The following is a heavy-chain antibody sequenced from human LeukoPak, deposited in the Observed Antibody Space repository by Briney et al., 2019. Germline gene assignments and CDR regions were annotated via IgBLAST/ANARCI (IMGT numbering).Heavy chain of an antibody. J-gene: IGHJ5*02. D-gene: IGHD3-22*01. V-gene: IGHV1-2*02. CDR3: ARDINGYYYDSHGYYPTDL. CDR2: INPNSGGT. Sequence: ASVKVSCKASGYTFTGYYMHWVRQAPGQGLEWMGWINPNSGGTNYAQKFQGRVTMTRDTSISTAYMELSSLRSDDTAVYYCARDINGYYYDSHGYYPTDLWGQGTLVTVSS. CDR1: GYTFTGYY.